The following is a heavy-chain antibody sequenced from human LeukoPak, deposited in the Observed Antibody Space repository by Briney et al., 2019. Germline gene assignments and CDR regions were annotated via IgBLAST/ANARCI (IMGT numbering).Heavy chain of an antibody. J-gene: IGHJ4*02. D-gene: IGHD2-2*02. Sequence: SETLSLTCTVSGGSISSYYWSWIRQPPGKGLEWIGYIYYSGSTNYNPSLKSRVTISVDTSKNQFSLKLSSVTAADTAVYYCARGGGYCSSTSCYTEPLDYWGQGTLVIVSS. CDR2: IYYSGST. CDR3: ARGGGYCSSTSCYTEPLDY. CDR1: GGSISSYY. V-gene: IGHV4-59*01.